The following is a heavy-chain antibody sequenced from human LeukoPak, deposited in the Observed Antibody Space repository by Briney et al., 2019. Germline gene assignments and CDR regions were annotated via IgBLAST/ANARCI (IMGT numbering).Heavy chain of an antibody. J-gene: IGHJ4*02. V-gene: IGHV1-2*02. CDR3: ARDPTYYYDSSGYYFDY. Sequence: GASVKVSCKASGYTLTGYYMHWVRQAPGQGLEWMGWINPNSGGTNYAQKFQGRVTMTRDTSISTAYMELSRLRSDDTAVYYCARDPTYYYDSSGYYFDYWGQGTLVTVSS. CDR2: INPNSGGT. D-gene: IGHD3-22*01. CDR1: GYTLTGYY.